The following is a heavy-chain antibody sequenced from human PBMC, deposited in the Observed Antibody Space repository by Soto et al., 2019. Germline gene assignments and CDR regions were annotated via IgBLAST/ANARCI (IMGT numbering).Heavy chain of an antibody. CDR3: ARQCSGGSCYLDAFDI. V-gene: IGHV4-39*01. D-gene: IGHD2-15*01. J-gene: IGHJ3*02. CDR2: IYYSGST. Sequence: QLQLQESGPGLVKPSETLSLTCTVSGGYISSSSYYWGWIRQPPGKGLEWIGSIYYSGSTYYNPSLKSRVTISVDTSKNQFSLKLSSVTAADTAVYYCARQCSGGSCYLDAFDIWGQGTMVTVSS. CDR1: GGYISSSSYY.